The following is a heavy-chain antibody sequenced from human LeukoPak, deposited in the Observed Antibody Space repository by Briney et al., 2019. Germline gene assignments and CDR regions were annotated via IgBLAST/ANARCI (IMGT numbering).Heavy chain of an antibody. CDR2: IIPIFGTA. CDR3: ARWEWELLGRYYSYYMDV. Sequence: ASVTVSCKASGGTFSSYAISWVRQPPGQGLEWMGGIIPIFGTANYAQKIQGRVTLTADESTSTAYMKLSSLRSEDTAVYYCARWEWELLGRYYSYYMDVWGKGTTVTVSS. J-gene: IGHJ6*03. V-gene: IGHV1-69*01. D-gene: IGHD1-26*01. CDR1: GGTFSSYA.